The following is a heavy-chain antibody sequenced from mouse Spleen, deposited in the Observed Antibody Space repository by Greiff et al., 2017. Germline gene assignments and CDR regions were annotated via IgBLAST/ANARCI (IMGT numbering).Heavy chain of an antibody. D-gene: IGHD4-1*01. CDR3: ARRHIWDHWYFYV. Sequence: DVKLQESGGGLVKPGGSLKLSCAASGFTFSSYAMSWVRQTPEKRLEWVAAINSNGGSTYYPDTVKDRFTISRDNAKNTLYLQMSSLRSEDTALYFCARRHIWDHWYFYVWGAGSTVT. CDR2: INSNGGST. V-gene: IGHV5-6-2*01. J-gene: IGHJ1*01. CDR1: GFTFSSYA.